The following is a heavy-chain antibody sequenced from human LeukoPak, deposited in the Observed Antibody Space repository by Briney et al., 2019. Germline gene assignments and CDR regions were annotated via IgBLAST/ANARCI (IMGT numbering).Heavy chain of an antibody. CDR1: GFSFSAYA. V-gene: IGHV3-21*01. D-gene: IGHD1-20*01. Sequence: KAGGSLRLSCEASGFSFSAYALSWVRQAPEKGLEWVSSISAGSSYIYYADLVKGRLSISRDNAKNSLYLQMNSLRAEDTALYYCARGRYNWKGEGENWFDHWGQGTLVTVSS. CDR2: ISAGSSYI. CDR3: ARGRYNWKGEGENWFDH. J-gene: IGHJ5*02.